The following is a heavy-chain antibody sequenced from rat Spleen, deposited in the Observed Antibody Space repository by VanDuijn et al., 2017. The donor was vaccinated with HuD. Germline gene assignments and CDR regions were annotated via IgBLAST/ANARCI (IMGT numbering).Heavy chain of an antibody. J-gene: IGHJ2*01. CDR3: ARAYYDGSYYDY. CDR1: AYSITSSYR. CDR2: INSAGSS. D-gene: IGHD1-12*02. V-gene: IGHV3-3*01. Sequence: VQLQESGPGLVKPSQSLSLTCSVAAYSITSSYRWSWIRQFPGNKLEWMGYINSAGSSNSNPSLKSRISITRDTSKNQFFLQVNSVTTEDTATYYCARAYYDGSYYDYWGQGVMVTVSS.